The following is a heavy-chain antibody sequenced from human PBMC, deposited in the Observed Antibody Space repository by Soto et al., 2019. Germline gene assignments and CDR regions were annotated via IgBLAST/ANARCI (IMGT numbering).Heavy chain of an antibody. Sequence: GGSLRLSCAASGFTFSDYYMSWIRQAPGKGLEWVSYISSSSSYTNYADSVKGRFTISRDNAKNSLYLQMNSLRAEDTAVYYCATSSGWYSFDYWGQGTLVTAPQ. D-gene: IGHD6-19*01. J-gene: IGHJ4*02. CDR3: ATSSGWYSFDY. V-gene: IGHV3-11*03. CDR1: GFTFSDYY. CDR2: ISSSSSYT.